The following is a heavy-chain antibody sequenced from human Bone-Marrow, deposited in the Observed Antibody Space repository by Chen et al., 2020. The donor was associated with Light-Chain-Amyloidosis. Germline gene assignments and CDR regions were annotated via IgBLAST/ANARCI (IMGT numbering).Heavy chain of an antibody. CDR1: GFTFNSYW. J-gene: IGHJ4*02. V-gene: IGHV3-74*01. CDR3: ARARTPTMLDN. CDR2: ISTDGSS. D-gene: IGHD1-1*01. Sequence: EVQLVESGGGLVQPGGSLRLSCAASGFTFNSYWMHWVRQAPGKGLVCVSRISTDGSSSYAVSVKGRFTISRDNAKNTLFLQMNGLTAEDTAVYYCARARTPTMLDNWGQGTLVTVSS.